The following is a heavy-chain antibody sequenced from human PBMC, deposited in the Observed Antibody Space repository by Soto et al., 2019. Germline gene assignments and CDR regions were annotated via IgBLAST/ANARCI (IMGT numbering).Heavy chain of an antibody. CDR3: APTVVVPAADDAFDI. CDR1: GFTFSSYS. D-gene: IGHD2-2*01. J-gene: IGHJ3*02. CDR2: ISSSSRYI. V-gene: IGHV3-21*01. Sequence: EVQLVESGGGLVKPGGSLRLSCAASGFTFSSYSMNWVRQAPGKGLEWVSSISSSSRYIYYADSVKGRFTISRDNAKISLYLQMNSLRAEDTAVYYCAPTVVVPAADDAFDIWGQGTMVTVSS.